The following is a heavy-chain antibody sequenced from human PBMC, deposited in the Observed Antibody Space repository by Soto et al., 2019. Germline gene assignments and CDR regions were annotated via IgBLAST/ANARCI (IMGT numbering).Heavy chain of an antibody. Sequence: SETLSLTCAVSGGSISSGGYSWSWIRQPPGKGLEWIGYIYHSGSTYYNPSLKSRVTISVDRSKNQFSLKLSSVTAADTAVYYCARSIVVVPAAADGGQIWFDPWGQGTLVTVSS. D-gene: IGHD2-2*01. CDR3: ARSIVVVPAAADGGQIWFDP. J-gene: IGHJ5*02. CDR2: IYHSGST. V-gene: IGHV4-30-2*01. CDR1: GGSISSGGYS.